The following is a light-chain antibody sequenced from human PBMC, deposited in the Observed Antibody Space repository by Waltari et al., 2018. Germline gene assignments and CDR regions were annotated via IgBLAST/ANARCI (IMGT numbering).Light chain of an antibody. J-gene: IGLJ3*02. CDR1: SSDLGGYNY. CDR3: SSYTSNSRV. Sequence: QSALTQPASVSGSPGQSITISCTGTSSDLGGYNYVSWYQHHPGKAPKRIIYEVSNRPSGVSNRFSGSKSGNTASLTISGLQAEDEADYYCSSYTSNSRVFGAGTKLTVL. V-gene: IGLV2-14*01. CDR2: EVS.